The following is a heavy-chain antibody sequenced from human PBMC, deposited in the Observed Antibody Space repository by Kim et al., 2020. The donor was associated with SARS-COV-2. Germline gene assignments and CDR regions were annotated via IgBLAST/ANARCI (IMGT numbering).Heavy chain of an antibody. CDR1: GGSISSSSYY. V-gene: IGHV4-39*07. CDR3: ARETGYSSGWYYLDY. Sequence: SETLSLTCTVSGGSISSSSYYWGWIRQPPGKGLEWIGSIYYSGSTYYNPSLKSRVTISVDTSKNQFSLKLSSVTAADTAVYYCARETGYSSGWYYLDYWGQGTLVTVSS. D-gene: IGHD6-19*01. J-gene: IGHJ4*02. CDR2: IYYSGST.